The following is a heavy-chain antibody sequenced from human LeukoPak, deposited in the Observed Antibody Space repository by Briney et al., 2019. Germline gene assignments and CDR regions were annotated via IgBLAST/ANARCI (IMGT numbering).Heavy chain of an antibody. J-gene: IGHJ3*02. CDR3: ARYGFSAVWQGGWHAFDI. D-gene: IGHD5-24*01. CDR1: GYTFTSYY. V-gene: IGHV1-46*01. CDR2: INPTTGDT. Sequence: GASVKVSCKVSGYTFTSYYVHWVRQAPGQGLQWMGIINPTTGDTIYAQKFQGRVTMTRDMSTDTVYMELSSLRSEDTAVYYCARYGFSAVWQGGWHAFDIWGHGTMVTVSS.